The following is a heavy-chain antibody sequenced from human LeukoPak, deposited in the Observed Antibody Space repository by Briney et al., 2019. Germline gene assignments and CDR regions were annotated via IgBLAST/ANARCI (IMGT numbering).Heavy chain of an antibody. CDR1: GFTFSSYW. CDR2: ISISGGST. V-gene: IGHV3-23*01. Sequence: GGSLRLSCAASGFTFSSYWMSWVRQAPGKGLEWVSGISISGGSTFYADPVKGRFTISRDNSKNTLSLQMNYLRVDDTAVFYCAKADSDTLYRNAFDIWGLGTMVTVSS. D-gene: IGHD3-22*01. CDR3: AKADSDTLYRNAFDI. J-gene: IGHJ3*02.